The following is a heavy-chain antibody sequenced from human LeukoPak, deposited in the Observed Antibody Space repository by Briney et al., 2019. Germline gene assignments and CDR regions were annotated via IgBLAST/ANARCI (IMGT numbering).Heavy chain of an antibody. V-gene: IGHV3-53*01. CDR2: IYSGGST. CDR1: GFTVSSNY. Sequence: GGSLRLSCAVSGFTVSSNYMSWVRQAPGKGLEWVSVIYSGGSTYYADSVKGRFTISRDNSKNTLYLQMNSLRAEDTAVYYCARVFGYSYGYFHWGQGTLVTVSS. D-gene: IGHD5-18*01. J-gene: IGHJ4*02. CDR3: ARVFGYSYGYFH.